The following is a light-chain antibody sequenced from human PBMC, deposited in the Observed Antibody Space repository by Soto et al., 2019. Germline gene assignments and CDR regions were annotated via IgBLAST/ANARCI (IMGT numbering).Light chain of an antibody. Sequence: EIVLTQSPGTLSLSPGERVSLSCRASQSVRSSYLAWYQQKPGQAPRLLIYGASSRATGIPDRFSGSGSGTDFALTISRLEPEDLAVYYCQQYGSSPETFGQVTKVEL. CDR2: GAS. CDR3: QQYGSSPET. V-gene: IGKV3-20*01. CDR1: QSVRSSY. J-gene: IGKJ1*01.